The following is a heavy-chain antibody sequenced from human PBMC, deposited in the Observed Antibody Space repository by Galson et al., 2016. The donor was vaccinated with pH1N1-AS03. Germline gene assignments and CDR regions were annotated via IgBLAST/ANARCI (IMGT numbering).Heavy chain of an antibody. V-gene: IGHV3-7*03. J-gene: IGHJ2*01. CDR2: IRQDGSEK. D-gene: IGHD1-7*01. CDR1: GFSFSASW. CDR3: ARESPLNYYLVL. Sequence: SLRLSCAASGFSFSASWMSWVRQAPGKGLEWVANIRQDGSEKYYVDSVEGRFTISRDNAKNSLYLQMNSLRDEDRAVYYCARESPLNYYLVLGGRGTLVTGSS.